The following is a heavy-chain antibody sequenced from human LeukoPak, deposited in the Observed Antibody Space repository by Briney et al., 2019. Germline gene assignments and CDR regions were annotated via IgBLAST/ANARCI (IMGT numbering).Heavy chain of an antibody. CDR3: ARCRASSTSCYPTDY. V-gene: IGHV3-7*01. CDR2: IKQDGSEK. Sequence: GGSLRLSCAASGFTFSNFWMTWVRQAPGKGLEWVANIKQDGSEKYYMDSVKGRLTISRDNSKNTLYLQMNSLRAEDTAVYYCARCRASSTSCYPTDYWGQGTLVTVSS. J-gene: IGHJ4*02. CDR1: GFTFSNFW. D-gene: IGHD2-2*01.